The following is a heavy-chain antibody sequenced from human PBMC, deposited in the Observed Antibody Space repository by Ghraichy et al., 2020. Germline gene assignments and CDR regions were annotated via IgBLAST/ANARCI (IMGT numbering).Heavy chain of an antibody. J-gene: IGHJ4*02. D-gene: IGHD1-26*01. CDR3: ARDWVGATTGDFDY. CDR1: GGTFSSYA. CDR2: IIPILGIA. Sequence: SVKVSCKASGGTFSSYAISWVRQAPGQGLEWMGRIIPILGIANYAQKFQGRVTITADKSTSTAYMELSSLRSEDTAVYYCARDWVGATTGDFDYWGQGTLVTVSS. V-gene: IGHV1-69*04.